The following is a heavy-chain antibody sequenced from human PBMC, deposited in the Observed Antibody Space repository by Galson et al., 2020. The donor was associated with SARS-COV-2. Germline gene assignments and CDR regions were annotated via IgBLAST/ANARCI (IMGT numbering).Heavy chain of an antibody. D-gene: IGHD6-19*01. CDR1: GVPLSAYA. CDR3: AKDSGLVAGGFDM. J-gene: IGHJ3*02. Sequence: GGSLRLSCAASGVPLSAYAMTWVRQAPGKGLEWVSSIDAGYGSTYSADSVKGRFTISRDNSRNTVYLQMKSLRADDTAVYYCAKDSGLVAGGFDMWGQGTLVTVSS. CDR2: IDAGYGST. V-gene: IGHV3-23*01.